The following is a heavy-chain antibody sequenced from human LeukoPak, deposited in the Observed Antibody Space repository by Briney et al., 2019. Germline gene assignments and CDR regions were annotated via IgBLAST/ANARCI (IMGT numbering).Heavy chain of an antibody. D-gene: IGHD6-13*01. J-gene: IGHJ5*02. CDR2: IYHTGST. Sequence: SETLSLTCAVSGGSISSITWWSWVRQPPGKRLEWIGEIYHTGSTNYNPSLKSRVTMSVDKSKNQFSLNLSSVTAADTAAYYCARSRRGIGIAAAGTWFDPWGQGTLVTVSS. CDR1: GGSISSITW. V-gene: IGHV4-4*02. CDR3: ARSRRGIGIAAAGTWFDP.